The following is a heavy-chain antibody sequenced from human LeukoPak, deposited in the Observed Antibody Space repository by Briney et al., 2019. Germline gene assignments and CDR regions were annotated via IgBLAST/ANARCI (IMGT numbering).Heavy chain of an antibody. D-gene: IGHD3-22*01. V-gene: IGHV3-48*03. J-gene: IGHJ6*02. CDR1: GFTLSSHP. CDR2: IGNDGRMM. CDR3: ARDASHFDSSGYFHNYYYGMDV. Sequence: PGGSPRLSCAASGFTLSSHPMNWVRQAPGKGLEWVSYIGNDGRMMYYADSVKGRFTISRDSAKNSLYLQMNSLGADDTAVYYCARDASHFDSSGYFHNYYYGMDVWGQGTTVTVSS.